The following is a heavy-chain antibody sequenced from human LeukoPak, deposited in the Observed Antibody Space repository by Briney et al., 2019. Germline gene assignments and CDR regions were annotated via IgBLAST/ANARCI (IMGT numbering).Heavy chain of an antibody. CDR3: ARGASY. J-gene: IGHJ4*02. V-gene: IGHV3-7*04. Sequence: GRSLRLSCAASGFTFSSYGMHWVRQAPGKGLEWVANIKPDGSEKFYVDSVKGRFTVSRDNAKNLLYLQMNSLRAEDTALYYCARGASYWGQGTLVTVSS. CDR2: IKPDGSEK. CDR1: GFTFSSYG.